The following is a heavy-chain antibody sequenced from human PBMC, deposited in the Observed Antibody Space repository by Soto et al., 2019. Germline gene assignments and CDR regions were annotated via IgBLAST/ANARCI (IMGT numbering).Heavy chain of an antibody. CDR1: GYTFTSYG. CDR2: ISTYNGNT. V-gene: IGHV1-18*01. J-gene: IGHJ5*02. Sequence: QVQLVQSGAEVKKPGASVKVSCKASGYTFTSYGISWVRQAPGQGLEWMGWISTYNGNTNYAQKLRGRVPMTTDTSTSTAYMELRSLRSDDTAVYYCARGYCSSISCYGAWNRFDPWGQGTLVTVSS. D-gene: IGHD2-2*01. CDR3: ARGYCSSISCYGAWNRFDP.